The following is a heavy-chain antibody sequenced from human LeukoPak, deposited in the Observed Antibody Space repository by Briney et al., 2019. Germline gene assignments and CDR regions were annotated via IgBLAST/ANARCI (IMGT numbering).Heavy chain of an antibody. V-gene: IGHV4-31*03. CDR1: GGSISSGGNS. D-gene: IGHD3-10*01. Sequence: PSQTLSLTCTVSGGSISSGGNSWSWIRQLPGKGLEWIGYMYYSGSTYYNPSLKSRVTMSVDTSKDQFSLKLSSVTAADTAVYYCARLYYSGTYFDYWGQGTLVTVSS. J-gene: IGHJ4*02. CDR2: MYYSGST. CDR3: ARLYYSGTYFDY.